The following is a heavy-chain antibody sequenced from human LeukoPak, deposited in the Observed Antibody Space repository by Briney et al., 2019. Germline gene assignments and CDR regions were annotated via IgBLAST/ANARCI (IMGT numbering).Heavy chain of an antibody. V-gene: IGHV3-74*01. J-gene: IGHJ6*03. D-gene: IGHD2-2*02. CDR1: GFTFSSYW. Sequence: GGSLRLSCAASGFTFSSYWMPWVRQAPGKGLVWVSRINSDGSSTSYADSVKGRFTISRDNSKNTLYLQMNSLKTEDTAVYYCASCYTGYYYYYYMDVWGKGTTVTVSS. CDR2: INSDGSST. CDR3: ASCYTGYYYYYYMDV.